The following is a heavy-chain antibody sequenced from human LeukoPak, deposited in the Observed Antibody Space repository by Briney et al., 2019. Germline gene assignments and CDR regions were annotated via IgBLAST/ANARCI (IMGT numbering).Heavy chain of an antibody. CDR2: IKSKTDGGTT. D-gene: IGHD3-3*02. Sequence: PGGSLRLSCAASGFTFSSYAMSWVRQAPGKGLEWVGRIKSKTDGGTTDYAAPVKGRFTISRDDSKNTLYLQMNSLKTEDTAVYYCTTEAVLVEAYGMDVWGQGTTVTVSS. V-gene: IGHV3-15*01. CDR1: GFTFSSYA. J-gene: IGHJ6*02. CDR3: TTEAVLVEAYGMDV.